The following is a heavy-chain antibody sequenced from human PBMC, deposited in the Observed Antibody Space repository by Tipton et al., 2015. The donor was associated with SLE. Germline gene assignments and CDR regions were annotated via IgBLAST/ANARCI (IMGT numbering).Heavy chain of an antibody. CDR3: AREERIAAAGRLYYYYAMDV. CDR2: IYHSGST. J-gene: IGHJ6*02. D-gene: IGHD6-13*01. Sequence: TLSLTCAVFGGSISRNNWWSWVRQPPGKGLEWIGEIYHSGSTNYNPSLKSRVTISVDTSKNQFSLKLSSVTAADTAVYYCAREERIAAAGRLYYYYAMDVWGQGTTVTVSS. V-gene: IGHV4-4*02. CDR1: GGSISRNNW.